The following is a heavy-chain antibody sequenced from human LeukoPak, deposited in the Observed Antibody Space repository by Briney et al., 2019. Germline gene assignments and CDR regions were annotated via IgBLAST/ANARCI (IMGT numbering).Heavy chain of an antibody. D-gene: IGHD1/OR15-1a*01. CDR2: ITYSGNT. CDR3: AQQVLGTSNSFDM. V-gene: IGHV4-59*11. J-gene: IGHJ3*02. Sequence: SETLSLTCNVSGASIRGHYWSWIRQSPGKGLEWIGSITYSGNTELNPSLRSRVTMSSDPPKSQFSLKLSSVTTADTALYYCAQQVLGTSNSFDMWGQGTMVTVSS. CDR1: GASIRGHY.